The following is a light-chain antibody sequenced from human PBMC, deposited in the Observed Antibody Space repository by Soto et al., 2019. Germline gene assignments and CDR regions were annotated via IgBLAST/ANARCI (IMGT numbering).Light chain of an antibody. CDR2: GAS. J-gene: IGKJ1*01. CDR3: QQYGSSPWT. CDR1: QTISSNY. V-gene: IGKV3-20*01. Sequence: ETVLTQSPGTLSLSPGERATLSCRASQTISSNYLAWYRQTPGHAPRLLIYGASNRATGIADRFSGSGSGTDFTLIISRLEPEDFALYYCQQYGSSPWTFGQGTKVEIK.